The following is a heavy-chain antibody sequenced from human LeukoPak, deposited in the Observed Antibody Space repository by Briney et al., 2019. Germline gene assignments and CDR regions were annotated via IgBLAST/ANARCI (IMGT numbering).Heavy chain of an antibody. CDR1: GFNFDNAW. V-gene: IGHV3-15*01. D-gene: IGHD3-9*01. J-gene: IGHJ4*02. CDR3: TTDGGRYFDRLFFY. Sequence: GGSLRLSCAASGFNFDNAWMTWVRQAPGKGLEWVGRIKSKADDWTTDYAAPVKGRFTISRDDSNNTLYLQMNSLKSEDTAVYYCTTDGGRYFDRLFFYWGQGTLVTVSS. CDR2: IKSKADDWTT.